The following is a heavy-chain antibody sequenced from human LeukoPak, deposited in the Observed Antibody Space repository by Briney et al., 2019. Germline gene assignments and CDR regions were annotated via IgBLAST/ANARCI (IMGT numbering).Heavy chain of an antibody. CDR2: INPTGGGT. CDR1: GYTFTSYG. J-gene: IGHJ4*02. D-gene: IGHD1-14*01. CDR3: ARAEDFGY. V-gene: IGHV1-46*01. Sequence: ASVKVSCKASGYTFTSYGISWVRQAPGQGLEWMGIINPTGGGTSYAQKFQGRVTMTRDTSTSTVYMELSSLRSEDTAVCYCARAEDFGYWGQGSLVTVSS.